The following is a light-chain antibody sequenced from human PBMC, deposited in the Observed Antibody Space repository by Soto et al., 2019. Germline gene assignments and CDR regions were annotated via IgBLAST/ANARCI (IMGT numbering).Light chain of an antibody. CDR3: QQLNSYLIT. Sequence: DIQMTQSPSSVSASVGDRVTITCRASRGISSYLAWYQQKPGKAPKLLIYGASTLHTGVPSRFSGSGSGTEFTLTISSLQPEDFATYYCQQLNSYLITFGQGTRLEIK. V-gene: IGKV1-9*01. CDR1: RGISSY. CDR2: GAS. J-gene: IGKJ5*01.